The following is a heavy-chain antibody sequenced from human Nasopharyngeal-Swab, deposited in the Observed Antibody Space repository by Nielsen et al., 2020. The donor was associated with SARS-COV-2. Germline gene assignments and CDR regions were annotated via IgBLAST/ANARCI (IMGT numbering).Heavy chain of an antibody. Sequence: SETLSLTCTVSGVSITSQYWSWIRQPPGKGLEWIGYISHNSGTSYSPSLKSRVTMFLDTSKNQFSLRLRSLNAADTAVYYCAKEGATGWFDPWGQGTPVTVSS. CDR1: GVSITSQY. J-gene: IGHJ5*02. CDR2: ISHNSGT. CDR3: AKEGATGWFDP. V-gene: IGHV4-59*11.